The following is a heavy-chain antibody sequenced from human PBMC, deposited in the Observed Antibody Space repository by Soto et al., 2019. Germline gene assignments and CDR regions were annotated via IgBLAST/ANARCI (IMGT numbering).Heavy chain of an antibody. V-gene: IGHV3-33*01. CDR3: ARAGGYGGNSMPIDY. Sequence: QIHLVESGGGVVQPGRSLRLSCAASGFIFTSYGMHWVRQAPGKGLEWVAAIWYDGSHKYYGDSVKGRFTISRDNSKNTLHLEMNNVRVEDAAVYFCARAGGYGGNSMPIDYWGQGTLVTVSS. D-gene: IGHD4-17*01. J-gene: IGHJ4*02. CDR1: GFIFTSYG. CDR2: IWYDGSHK.